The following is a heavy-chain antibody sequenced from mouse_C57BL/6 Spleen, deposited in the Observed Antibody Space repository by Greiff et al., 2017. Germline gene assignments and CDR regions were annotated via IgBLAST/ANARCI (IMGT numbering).Heavy chain of an antibody. D-gene: IGHD3-2*02. J-gene: IGHJ2*01. CDR1: GYTFTSYW. CDR2: IDPSDSYT. V-gene: IGHV1-69*01. CDR3: ARGTAQADYFDY. Sequence: VQLQQPGAELVMPGASVKLSCTASGYTFTSYWMHWVKQRPGQGLEWIGEIDPSDSYTNYNQKFKGKSTLTVDKTSSTAYMQLSSLTSEDSAVYYCARGTAQADYFDYWGQGTTLTVSS.